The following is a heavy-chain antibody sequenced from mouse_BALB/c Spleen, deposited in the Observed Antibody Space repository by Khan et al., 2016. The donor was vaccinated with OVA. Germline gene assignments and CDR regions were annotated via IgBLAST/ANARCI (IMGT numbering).Heavy chain of an antibody. Sequence: QIQLVQSGPELKKPGETVKISCKASGYTFTNYGMNWVKQAPGKGLKWMGWINTYTGEPTYADDFKGRFAFSLDTSASTAYLQINNLKNEDTATNFCARPPYVSYVMVFWGQGTSITVSS. J-gene: IGHJ4*01. CDR3: ARPPYVSYVMVF. CDR2: INTYTGEP. CDR1: GYTFTNYG. V-gene: IGHV9-3-1*01.